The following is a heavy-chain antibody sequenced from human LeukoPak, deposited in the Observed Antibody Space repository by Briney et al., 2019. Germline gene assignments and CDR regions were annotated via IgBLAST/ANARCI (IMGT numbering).Heavy chain of an antibody. J-gene: IGHJ3*02. V-gene: IGHV3-30*18. D-gene: IGHD2-2*01. CDR1: GFTFSSYG. CDR2: ISYDGSNK. CDR3: AKGFTRLGYCSSTSCPLDAFDI. Sequence: GGSLRLSCAASGFTFSSYGMHWVRQAPGKGLEWVAVISYDGSNKYYADSVKGRFTISRDNSKNTLYMQMNSLRAEDTAVYYCAKGFTRLGYCSSTSCPLDAFDIWGQGTMVTVSS.